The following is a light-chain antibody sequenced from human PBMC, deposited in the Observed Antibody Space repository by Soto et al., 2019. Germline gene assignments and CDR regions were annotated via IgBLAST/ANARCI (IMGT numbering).Light chain of an antibody. CDR2: GAS. V-gene: IGKV3-20*01. CDR1: QSVGSSF. J-gene: IGKJ1*01. Sequence: EIVLTQSPGTLSLSPGARATLSCRASQSVGSSFLAWFQHKPGQAPRLLIYGASSRATGIPDRFSGSGSGTDFTLSISRLEPEDFAVYYCHQYGSSQTFGQGTKVEIK. CDR3: HQYGSSQT.